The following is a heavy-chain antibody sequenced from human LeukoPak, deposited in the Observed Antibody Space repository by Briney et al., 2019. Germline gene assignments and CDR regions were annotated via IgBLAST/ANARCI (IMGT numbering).Heavy chain of an antibody. CDR2: IYHSGST. D-gene: IGHD3-10*01. CDR3: ARVAGDHDAFDI. CDR1: GGSISSGGYS. J-gene: IGHJ3*02. V-gene: IGHV4-30-2*01. Sequence: PSETLSLTCAVSGGSISSGGYSWSWTRQPPGKGLEWIGYIYHSGSTYYNPSLKSRVTISVDRSKNQFSLKLSSVTAADTAVYYCARVAGDHDAFDIWGQGTMVTVSS.